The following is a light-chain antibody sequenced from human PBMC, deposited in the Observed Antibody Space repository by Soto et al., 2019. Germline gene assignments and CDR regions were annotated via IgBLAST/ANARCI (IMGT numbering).Light chain of an antibody. Sequence: EIVMTQSPATLYVSPGERATLSCRASQSVSSNLAWYQQKPGQAPRLLIYGASTRATGIPARFSGSGSGTEFTLPISSLRSEDFAVYYCQQYNNWPPMSFGQGTKVEIK. V-gene: IGKV3-15*01. CDR3: QQYNNWPPMS. J-gene: IGKJ1*01. CDR2: GAS. CDR1: QSVSSN.